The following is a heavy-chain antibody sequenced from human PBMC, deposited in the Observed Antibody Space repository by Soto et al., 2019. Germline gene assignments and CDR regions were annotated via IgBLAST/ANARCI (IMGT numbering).Heavy chain of an antibody. Sequence: QVQLVQSGAEVKKPGASVKVSCKASGYTFTSYGISWVRQAPGQGLEWMGWISAYNGNTNYAQKLQGRVTMTTDTSTSTAYMKLRSLRSDDTAVYYCARLVPAAMRYYYYGMDVWGQGTTVTVSS. CDR3: ARLVPAAMRYYYYGMDV. V-gene: IGHV1-18*01. CDR2: ISAYNGNT. CDR1: GYTFTSYG. D-gene: IGHD2-2*01. J-gene: IGHJ6*02.